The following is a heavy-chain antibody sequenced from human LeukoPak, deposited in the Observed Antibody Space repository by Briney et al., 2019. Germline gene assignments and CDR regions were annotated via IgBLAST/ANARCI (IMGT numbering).Heavy chain of an antibody. Sequence: GGSLRLSCAASEFTFSSYAMSWVRQAPGMGLEWVSAISGSGGSTYYADSVKGRFTISRDDSKNTLYLQMNSLRAEDTAVYYCIKGGSSGYYFSLFDYWGQGTLVTVSS. J-gene: IGHJ4*02. D-gene: IGHD3-22*01. CDR2: ISGSGGST. V-gene: IGHV3-23*01. CDR3: IKGGSSGYYFSLFDY. CDR1: EFTFSSYA.